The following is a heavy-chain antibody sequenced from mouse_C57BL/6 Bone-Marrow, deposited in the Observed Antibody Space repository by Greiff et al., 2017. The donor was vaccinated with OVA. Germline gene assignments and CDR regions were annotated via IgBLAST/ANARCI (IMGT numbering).Heavy chain of an antibody. CDR2: IYPGGGYT. V-gene: IGHV1-63*01. Sequence: VQLQESGAELVRPGTSVKMSCKASGYTFTNYWIGWAKQRPGHGLEWIGDIYPGGGYTNYNEKFKGKATLTADKSSSTAYMQFSSLTAEDSAIYYCARVGLPIGPWYFDVWGTGTTVTVSS. CDR1: GYTFTNYW. J-gene: IGHJ1*03. D-gene: IGHD2-4*01. CDR3: ARVGLPIGPWYFDV.